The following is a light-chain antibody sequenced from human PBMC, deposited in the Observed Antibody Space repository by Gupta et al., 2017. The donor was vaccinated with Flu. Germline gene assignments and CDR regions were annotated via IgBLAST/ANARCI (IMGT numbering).Light chain of an antibody. CDR3: ASYTTTSTLV. Sequence: SALTPPASVSGSPGPSITVSCTGSSNDVGGFNYVSWYQQYPGKAPKLMIYEVSKRPSGVADRFSASKSGNTASLTISGLQDEDEVEYYCASYTTTSTLVFGGGTKVT. CDR1: SNDVGGFNY. J-gene: IGLJ3*02. V-gene: IGLV2-14*01. CDR2: EVS.